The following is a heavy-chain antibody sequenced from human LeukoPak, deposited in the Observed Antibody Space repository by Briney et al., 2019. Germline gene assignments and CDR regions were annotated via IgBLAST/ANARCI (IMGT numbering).Heavy chain of an antibody. D-gene: IGHD2-15*01. CDR1: GFTFKTCG. CDR2: INENGANT. V-gene: IGHV3-23*01. CDR3: AKDVAPVVFFDY. J-gene: IGHJ4*02. Sequence: GGSLRLSCAASGFTFKTCGMSWVRQAPGQGLEWVSTINENGANTHYTDSVKGRFIISRDNSRDTLYLEMNSLRVEDTAVYYCAKDVAPVVFFDYWGQGALVTVSS.